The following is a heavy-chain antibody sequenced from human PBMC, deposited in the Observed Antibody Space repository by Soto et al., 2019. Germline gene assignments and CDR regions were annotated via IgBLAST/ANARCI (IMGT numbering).Heavy chain of an antibody. J-gene: IGHJ4*02. CDR1: GGSVSNKTYY. CDR3: ARTTAVPNTLRSRYFFDF. CDR2: AYYSGTT. Sequence: SETLSLTCSVSGGSVSNKTYYWSWIRQPPGKRLEWIGYAYYSGTTNYNPSLKSRVTISIDMSENQFSLRLSSVTAADTALYYCARTTAVPNTLRSRYFFDFWGQGTLVTVSS. V-gene: IGHV4-61*01. D-gene: IGHD3-9*01.